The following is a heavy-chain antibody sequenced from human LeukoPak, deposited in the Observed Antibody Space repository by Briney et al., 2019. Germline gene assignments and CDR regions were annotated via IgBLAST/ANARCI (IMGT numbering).Heavy chain of an antibody. CDR2: IYHSGST. Sequence: SETLSLTCAVSDGSISSSNWWSWVRQPPGKGLEWIGEIYHSGSTNYNPSLKSRVTISVDKSKNQFSLKLSSVTAADTAVYYCARSWEYYYGSGSPFNWFDPWGQGTLVTVSS. D-gene: IGHD3-10*01. V-gene: IGHV4-4*02. CDR1: DGSISSSNW. J-gene: IGHJ5*02. CDR3: ARSWEYYYGSGSPFNWFDP.